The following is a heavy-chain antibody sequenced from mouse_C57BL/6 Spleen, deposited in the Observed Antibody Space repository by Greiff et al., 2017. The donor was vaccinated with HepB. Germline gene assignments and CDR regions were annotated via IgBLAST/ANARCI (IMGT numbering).Heavy chain of an antibody. Sequence: DVQLVESGGGLVKPGGSLKLSCAASGFTFSSYAMSWVRQTPEKRLEWVATISDGGSYTYYPDNVKGRFTISRDNAKNNLYLQMSHLKSEDTAMYYCARDDPDYWGQGTTLTVSS. CDR3: ARDDPDY. J-gene: IGHJ2*01. CDR1: GFTFSSYA. V-gene: IGHV5-4*01. CDR2: ISDGGSYT.